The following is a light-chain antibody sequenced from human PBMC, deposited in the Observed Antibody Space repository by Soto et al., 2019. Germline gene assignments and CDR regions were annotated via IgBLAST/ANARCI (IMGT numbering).Light chain of an antibody. V-gene: IGLV2-14*01. J-gene: IGLJ2*01. Sequence: QPVLTQPVSVSGSPGQSITISCTGTSGDIGGYNYVSWYQQHPGKAPKLLISEVTNRPSGVSNRFSGSKSGNTASLTISGLQAEDEADYYCSSYTTNITPVVFGGGTKLTVL. CDR1: SGDIGGYNY. CDR2: EVT. CDR3: SSYTTNITPVV.